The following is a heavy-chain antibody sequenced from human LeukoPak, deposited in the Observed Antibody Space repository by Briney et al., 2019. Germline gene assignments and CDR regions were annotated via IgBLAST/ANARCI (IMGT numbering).Heavy chain of an antibody. CDR1: GYSFTSYW. CDR3: ARPISYCSSTSCSALNSALIDY. CDR2: IYPGDSDT. D-gene: IGHD2-2*01. J-gene: IGHJ4*02. Sequence: GESLKISCKGSGYSFTSYWIGWVRQMPGKGLEWMGIIYPGDSDTRYSPSFQGQVTISADKSISTAYLQWSSLKASDTAMYYCARPISYCSSTSCSALNSALIDYWGQGTLVTVSS. V-gene: IGHV5-51*01.